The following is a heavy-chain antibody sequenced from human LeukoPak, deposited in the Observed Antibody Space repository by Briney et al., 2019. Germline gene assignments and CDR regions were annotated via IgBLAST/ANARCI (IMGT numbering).Heavy chain of an antibody. J-gene: IGHJ6*02. CDR1: GYTFTSYG. CDR3: ARDDIYGSGSYNYYYGMDV. CDR2: ISAYNGNT. V-gene: IGHV1-18*01. Sequence: WASVKVSCKASGYTFTSYGISWVRQAPGQGLEWMGWISAYNGNTNYAQKLQGRVTMTTDTSTSTAYMELRSLRSDDTAVYYCARDDIYGSGSYNYYYGMDVWGQGTTVTVYS. D-gene: IGHD3-10*01.